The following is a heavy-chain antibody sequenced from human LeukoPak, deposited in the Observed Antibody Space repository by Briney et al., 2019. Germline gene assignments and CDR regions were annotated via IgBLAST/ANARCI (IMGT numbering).Heavy chain of an antibody. D-gene: IGHD5-12*01. Sequence: GRSLRLSCAASGFTFSSYAMHWVRQAPGKGLEWVAFIRYDGSNKYYADSVKGRFTISRDNSKNTLYLQMNSLRAEDTAVYYCAKSGYDFGGWFDPWGQGTLVTVSS. CDR1: GFTFSSYA. V-gene: IGHV3-30*02. CDR3: AKSGYDFGGWFDP. J-gene: IGHJ5*02. CDR2: IRYDGSNK.